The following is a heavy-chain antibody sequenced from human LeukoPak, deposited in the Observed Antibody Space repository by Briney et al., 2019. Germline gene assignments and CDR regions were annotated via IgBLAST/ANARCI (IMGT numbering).Heavy chain of an antibody. CDR2: ITGDGTNT. J-gene: IGHJ4*02. CDR3: ARISDASSGYFDY. Sequence: TGGSLRLSCAASGFTFNSYWMHWVRQVPGKGLVWVSHITGDGTNTNYADSVKGRFTISRDNAKNTLYLQMNSLGAEDTAVYYCARISDASSGYFDYWGQGTLVTVSS. D-gene: IGHD3-22*01. V-gene: IGHV3-74*01. CDR1: GFTFNSYW.